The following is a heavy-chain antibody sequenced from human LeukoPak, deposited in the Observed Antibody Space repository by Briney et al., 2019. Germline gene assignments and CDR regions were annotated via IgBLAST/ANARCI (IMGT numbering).Heavy chain of an antibody. J-gene: IGHJ4*02. V-gene: IGHV1-2*02. CDR1: GYTFTGYY. D-gene: IGHD2-2*01. CDR2: INPNSGGT. Sequence: GASVKVSCKASGYTFTGYYMHWVRQAPGQGLEWMGWINPNSGGTNYAQKFQGRVTMTRDTSISTAYMELSRLRSDDTAVYYCAREIDCSSTSCYSPAALERGYWGQGTLVTVSS. CDR3: AREIDCSSTSCYSPAALERGY.